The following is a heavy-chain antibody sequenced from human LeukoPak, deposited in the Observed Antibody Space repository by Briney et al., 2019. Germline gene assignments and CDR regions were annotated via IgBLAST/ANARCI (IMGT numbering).Heavy chain of an antibody. V-gene: IGHV1-3*01. Sequence: ASVKLSCKASGYTFTTYAMHCVRQAPGQRLEWMGWINAGNGNTKYSQKFQGRVTVTRDTSTSTAYMELSGLRSEDTAVYYCARAPGLTGLPDLDYFDYWGQGTLVTVSS. CDR3: ARAPGLTGLPDLDYFDY. CDR1: GYTFTTYA. CDR2: INAGNGNT. D-gene: IGHD1-14*01. J-gene: IGHJ4*02.